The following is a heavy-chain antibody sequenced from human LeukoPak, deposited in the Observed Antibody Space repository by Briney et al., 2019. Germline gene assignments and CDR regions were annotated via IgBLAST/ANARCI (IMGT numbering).Heavy chain of an antibody. CDR3: ARITINYDILTGYYNVIYGMDV. J-gene: IGHJ6*02. Sequence: ASVKDSCKASGYTFTSYGISWVRQAPGQGLEWMGWISAYNGNTNYAQKLQGRVTMTTDTSTSTAYMELRSLRSDDTAVYYCARITINYDILTGYYNVIYGMDVWGQGTTVTVSS. CDR2: ISAYNGNT. V-gene: IGHV1-18*01. CDR1: GYTFTSYG. D-gene: IGHD3-9*01.